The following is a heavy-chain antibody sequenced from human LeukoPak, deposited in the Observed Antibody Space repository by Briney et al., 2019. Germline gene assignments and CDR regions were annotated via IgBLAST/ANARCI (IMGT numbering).Heavy chain of an antibody. J-gene: IGHJ4*02. CDR1: GFTFSSYH. CDR2: ISTSSLYI. V-gene: IGHV3-21*01. D-gene: IGHD5-12*01. CDR3: TRATRGGYDGYFDY. Sequence: KSGGSLRLSCTASGFTFSSYHMNWVRQAPGKGLEWVSSISTSSLYIYYSDSMKGRFTIFRDNAKNSLYLQMNSLRAEDTAVYYCTRATRGGYDGYFDYWGQGTLVTVSS.